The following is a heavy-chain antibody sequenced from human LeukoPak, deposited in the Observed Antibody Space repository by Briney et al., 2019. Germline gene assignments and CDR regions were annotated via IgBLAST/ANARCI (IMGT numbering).Heavy chain of an antibody. CDR3: ARDLLIVGATSY. V-gene: IGHV1-2*02. D-gene: IGHD1-26*01. Sequence: ASVKVSCKASGYTFTGYYMRWVRQAPGQGLEWMGWINPNSGGTNYAQKFQGRVTMTRDTSISTAYMELSRLRSDDTAVYYCARDLLIVGATSYWGQGTLVTVSS. J-gene: IGHJ4*02. CDR1: GYTFTGYY. CDR2: INPNSGGT.